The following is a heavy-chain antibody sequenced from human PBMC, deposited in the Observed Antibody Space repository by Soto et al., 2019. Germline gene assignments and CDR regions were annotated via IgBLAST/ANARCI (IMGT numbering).Heavy chain of an antibody. CDR2: VSYSGST. CDR1: GDSISTANYY. D-gene: IGHD3-9*01. J-gene: IGHJ4*01. CDR3: ARLGVLRYFDWAIPD. Sequence: SETLSLTCTVSGDSISTANYYWSWLRQPPGKGLEWIGYVSYSGSTNYNPSLKSRVTISVDTSKSQFSLKLSSVTAADTAVYYCARLGVLRYFDWAIPDWGHGTLVTVSS. V-gene: IGHV4-61*01.